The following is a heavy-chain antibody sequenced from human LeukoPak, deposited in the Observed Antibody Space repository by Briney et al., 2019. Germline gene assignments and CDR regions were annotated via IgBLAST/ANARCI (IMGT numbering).Heavy chain of an antibody. D-gene: IGHD1-26*01. CDR2: IYYSGST. CDR1: GGSISNYY. Sequence: SETLSLTCTVSGGSISNYYWSWIRQPPGEGLEWIGYIYYSGSTNYNPSLKSRVTISIDTSKNQFSLKLSSVTAADTAVYYCASGRPLGFDYWGQGTLVTVSS. V-gene: IGHV4-59*01. CDR3: ASGRPLGFDY. J-gene: IGHJ4*02.